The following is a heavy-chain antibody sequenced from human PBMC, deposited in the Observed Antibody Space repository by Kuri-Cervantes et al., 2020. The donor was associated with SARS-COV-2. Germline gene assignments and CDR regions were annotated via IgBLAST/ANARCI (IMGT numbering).Heavy chain of an antibody. J-gene: IGHJ2*01. CDR2: ISSSCSTI. CDR3: AREGSYRYYWYFDL. Sequence: GESLKISCAASGFTFSNAWMSWVRQAPGKGLEWVSYISSSCSTIYYADSVKGRFTISRDNAKNSLYLQMNSLRAEDTAVYYCAREGSYRYYWYFDLWGRGTLVTVSS. V-gene: IGHV3-11*01. D-gene: IGHD1-26*01. CDR1: GFTFSNAW.